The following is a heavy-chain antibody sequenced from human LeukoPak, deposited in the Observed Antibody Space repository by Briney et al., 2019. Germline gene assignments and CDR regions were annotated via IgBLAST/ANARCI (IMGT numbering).Heavy chain of an antibody. CDR1: GGTFSSYA. CDR2: IIPILGIA. CDR3: ARGRPDEVYYYYMDV. Sequence: SVKVSCKASGGTFSSYAISWVRQAPGQGLEWMGRIIPILGIANYAQKFQGRVTITTDESTSTAYMELSSLRSEDTAVYYCARGRPDEVYYYYMDVWGKGTTVTVSS. V-gene: IGHV1-69*04. J-gene: IGHJ6*03.